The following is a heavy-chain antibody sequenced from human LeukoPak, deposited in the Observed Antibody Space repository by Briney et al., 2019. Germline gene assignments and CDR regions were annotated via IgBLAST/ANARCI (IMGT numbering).Heavy chain of an antibody. CDR2: ISGSGGNT. Sequence: GPLRLSCAASGFTFSNYAMSWVRLAPGKGLEWVSTISGSGGNTYYADSVKGRFTISRANSKNTLYLQMNSLRAEDTAVYYCARESSGWPDYWGQGTLATVSS. CDR1: GFTFSNYA. J-gene: IGHJ4*02. V-gene: IGHV3-23*01. D-gene: IGHD6-19*01. CDR3: ARESSGWPDY.